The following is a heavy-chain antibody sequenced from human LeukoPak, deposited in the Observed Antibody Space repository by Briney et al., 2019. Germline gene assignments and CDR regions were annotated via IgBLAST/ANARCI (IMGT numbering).Heavy chain of an antibody. J-gene: IGHJ4*02. CDR1: GGTFSSYA. Sequence: GASVKVSCKASGGTFSSYAISWVRQAPGQGLEWMGGIIPIFGTANYAQKFQGRVTITADESTSTAYMELSSLRSEDTAVYYCARDQGIAVPYYFDYWGQGTLVTVSS. V-gene: IGHV1-69*13. D-gene: IGHD6-19*01. CDR3: ARDQGIAVPYYFDY. CDR2: IIPIFGTA.